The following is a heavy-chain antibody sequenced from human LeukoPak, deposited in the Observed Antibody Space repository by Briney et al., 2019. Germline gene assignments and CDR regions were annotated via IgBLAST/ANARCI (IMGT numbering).Heavy chain of an antibody. V-gene: IGHV1-24*01. D-gene: IGHD1-1*01. Sequence: ASVKVSCKVSVYTLTELSMHWVRQAPGKGLEWMGGFYPEDVETIYAQKFQGRVTMTEDTSTDTAYMELSSLRSEDTAVYYCATDPSWSVQLEPNYYYGMDVWGQGTTVTVSS. CDR2: FYPEDVET. CDR1: VYTLTELS. CDR3: ATDPSWSVQLEPNYYYGMDV. J-gene: IGHJ6*02.